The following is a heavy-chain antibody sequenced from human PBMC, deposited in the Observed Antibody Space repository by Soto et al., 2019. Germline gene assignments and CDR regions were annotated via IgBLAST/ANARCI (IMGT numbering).Heavy chain of an antibody. V-gene: IGHV1-46*01. CDR1: GYTFTSYY. D-gene: IGHD2-2*01. CDR3: ARDRVYCSSTSCYGFYYYGMDV. CDR2: INPSGGST. Sequence: ASVKVSCKVSGYTFTSYYMHWVRQAPGQGLEWMGIINPSGGSTSYAQKFQGRVTMTRDTSTSTVYMELSSLRSEDTAVYYCARDRVYCSSTSCYGFYYYGMDVWGQGTTVTVSS. J-gene: IGHJ6*02.